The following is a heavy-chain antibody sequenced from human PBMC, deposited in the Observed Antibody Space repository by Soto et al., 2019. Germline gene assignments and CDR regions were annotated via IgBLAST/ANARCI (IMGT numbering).Heavy chain of an antibody. CDR3: ARVFSGSGNFDY. CDR2: IIPIFGTA. V-gene: IGHV1-69*13. D-gene: IGHD2-15*01. CDR1: GGTFSSYA. J-gene: IGHJ4*02. Sequence: ASVKVSCKASGGTFSSYAISWVRQAPGQGLEWMGGIIPIFGTANYAQKFQGRVTITADESTSTAYMELSSLRSEDTAVYYCARVFSGSGNFDYWGQGTLVTVSS.